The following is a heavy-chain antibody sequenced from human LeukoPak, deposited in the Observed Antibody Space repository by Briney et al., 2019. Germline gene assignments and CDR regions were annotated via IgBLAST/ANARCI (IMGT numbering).Heavy chain of an antibody. CDR3: AKDLLAGHYYDSSGYYPSFHF. D-gene: IGHD3-22*01. Sequence: GGSLRLSCVASRFTFSIYGMHWVRQAPGKGLEWVAFIRYDGTNKYYVDSVKGRFTMSRDNSKNTLYLQMNSLRAEDTAVYYCAKDLLAGHYYDSSGYYPSFHFWGQGTLVTVSS. J-gene: IGHJ4*02. CDR1: RFTFSIYG. CDR2: IRYDGTNK. V-gene: IGHV3-30*02.